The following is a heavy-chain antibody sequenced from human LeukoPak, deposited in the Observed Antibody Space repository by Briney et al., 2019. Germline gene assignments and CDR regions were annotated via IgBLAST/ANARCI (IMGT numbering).Heavy chain of an antibody. D-gene: IGHD3-3*01. CDR3: ARGVAYYDFWSGYYTPSDDAFDI. CDR1: GGSISSYY. Sequence: PSETLSLTCTVSGGSISSYYWSWIRQPPGKGLEWIGYIYYSGSTNYNPSLKSRVTISVDTSKNQFSLKLSSVTAPDTAVYYCARGVAYYDFWSGYYTPSDDAFDIWGQGTMVTVSS. V-gene: IGHV4-59*13. CDR2: IYYSGST. J-gene: IGHJ3*02.